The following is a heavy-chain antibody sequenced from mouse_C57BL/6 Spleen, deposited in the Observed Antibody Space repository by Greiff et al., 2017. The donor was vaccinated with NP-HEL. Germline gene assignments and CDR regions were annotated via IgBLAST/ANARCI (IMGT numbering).Heavy chain of an antibody. V-gene: IGHV10-3*01. D-gene: IGHD2-1*01. Sequence: EVQVVESGGGLVQPKGSLKLSCAASGFTFNTYAMHWVRQAPGKGLEWVARIRSKSSNYATYYADSVKDRFTISRDDSQSMLYLQMNNLKTEDTAMYYCVRGPYGNYGDGFAYWGQGTLVTVSA. J-gene: IGHJ3*01. CDR2: IRSKSSNYAT. CDR3: VRGPYGNYGDGFAY. CDR1: GFTFNTYA.